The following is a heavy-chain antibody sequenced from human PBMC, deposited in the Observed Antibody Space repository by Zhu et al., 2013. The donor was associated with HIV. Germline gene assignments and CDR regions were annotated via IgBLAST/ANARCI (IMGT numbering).Heavy chain of an antibody. Sequence: QVXLVQSGAEVKKPGSSVKVSARLLEVHSGLMVSTGCDRPLDKGFSGWEGSSLFFGTIHYAQPFEGRVTITADEFRTTAYMELSSLRSDDTAVYYCARDGEEYNMDNWFDFWGQGTLVTVSS. CDR2: SSLFFGTI. V-gene: IGHV1-69*01. CDR3: ARDGEEYNMDNWFDF. J-gene: IGHJ5*01. D-gene: IGHD3-10*01. CDR1: EVHSGLMV.